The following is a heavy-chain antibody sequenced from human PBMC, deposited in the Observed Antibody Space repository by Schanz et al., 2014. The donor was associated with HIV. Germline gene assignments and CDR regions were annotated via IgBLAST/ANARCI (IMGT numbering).Heavy chain of an antibody. V-gene: IGHV3-30*18. CDR3: AKDGAPSGSYSYGMDV. CDR2: IAHDGGSG. D-gene: IGHD3-10*01. CDR1: GFTFSSSG. Sequence: QVQLVESGGGVVQPGRSLRLSCTASGFTFSSSGMHWVRLAPGKGLEWVAAIAHDGGSGYYADAGKGRVTISRDNSKNTLYLQMNSLRAEDTAVYHCAKDGAPSGSYSYGMDVWGQGTTVTVSS. J-gene: IGHJ6*02.